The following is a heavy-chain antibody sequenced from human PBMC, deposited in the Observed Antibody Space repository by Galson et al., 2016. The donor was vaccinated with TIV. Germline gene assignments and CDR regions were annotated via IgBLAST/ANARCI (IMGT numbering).Heavy chain of an antibody. CDR1: GFTFSSYT. V-gene: IGHV3-30*04. D-gene: IGHD3-3*01. J-gene: IGHJ4*02. CDR3: ARDGHDFWSGGANTLDY. CDR2: ISYDESNK. Sequence: SLRLSCAASGFTFSSYTMHWVRQAPGKGLEWVSIISYDESNKYYADFVRGRFTISRDNSKNTLYLQMNSLRPEDAAVYYCARDGHDFWSGGANTLDYWGQGTLLIVSS.